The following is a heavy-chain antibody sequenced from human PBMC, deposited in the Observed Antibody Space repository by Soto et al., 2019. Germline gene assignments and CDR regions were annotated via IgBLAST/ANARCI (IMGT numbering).Heavy chain of an antibody. CDR3: ARSGFGNYGMDV. J-gene: IGHJ6*02. V-gene: IGHV4-39*01. CDR1: GGSISSSSYY. CDR2: IYYSGST. Sequence: TLSLTCTVSGGSISSSSYYWGWIRQPPGKGLEWIGSIYYSGSTYYNPSLKSRVTISVDTSKNQFSLKLSSVTAADTAVYYCARSGFGNYGMDVWGQGTTVTVSS. D-gene: IGHD3-10*01.